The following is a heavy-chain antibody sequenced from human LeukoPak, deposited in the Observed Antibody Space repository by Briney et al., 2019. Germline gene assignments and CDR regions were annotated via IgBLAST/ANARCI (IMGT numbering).Heavy chain of an antibody. CDR3: ASLGGTYDY. Sequence: PSETLSLTCTVSGGSISSYYWSWIRQPPGKGLEWIGYIYYSGTINYNPSLKRRVTISLDTSKSQVSLRLNSVTAADTAVYYCASLGGTYDYWGQGILVTVSS. J-gene: IGHJ4*02. D-gene: IGHD1-26*01. V-gene: IGHV4-59*08. CDR1: GGSISSYY. CDR2: IYYSGTI.